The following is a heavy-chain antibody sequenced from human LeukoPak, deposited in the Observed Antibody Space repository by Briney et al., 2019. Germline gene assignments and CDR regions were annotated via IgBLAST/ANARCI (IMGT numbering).Heavy chain of an antibody. V-gene: IGHV3-23*01. D-gene: IGHD6-19*01. CDR3: AREGDRGVAVADYFDY. Sequence: GGSLRLSCAAPGFSFSDYSMAWVRQAPGRGLEWVAVISGGSRAIFYGDSVNGRFSISRDNSKNTMYLEMNILRVDDTAVYYCAREGDRGVAVADYFDYWGQGILVTVSS. J-gene: IGHJ4*02. CDR2: ISGGSRAI. CDR1: GFSFSDYS.